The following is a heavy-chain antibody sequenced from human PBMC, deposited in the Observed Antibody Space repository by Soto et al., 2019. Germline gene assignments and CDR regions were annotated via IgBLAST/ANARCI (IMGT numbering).Heavy chain of an antibody. CDR1: GYTFTSYD. J-gene: IGHJ4*02. Sequence: ASVKVPCKASGYTFTSYDINWVRQATGQGLEWMGWMNPNSGNTGYAQKFQGRVTMTRNTSISTAYMELSSLRSEDTAVYYCARGSPTRKGIAAAGSKDYWGQGTLVTVSS. CDR2: MNPNSGNT. CDR3: ARGSPTRKGIAAAGSKDY. V-gene: IGHV1-8*01. D-gene: IGHD6-13*01.